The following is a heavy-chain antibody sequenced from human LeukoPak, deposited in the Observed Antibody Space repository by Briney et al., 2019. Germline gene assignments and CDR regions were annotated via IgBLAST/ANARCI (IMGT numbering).Heavy chain of an antibody. CDR3: ARANDNYYYYYMDV. D-gene: IGHD3-9*01. J-gene: IGHJ6*03. V-gene: IGHV3-30*02. Sequence: GGSLRLSCAASGFTFSSYGMHWVRQAPGKGLEWVAFIRYDGSNKYYADSVKGRFTISRDNSKNTLYLQMNSLRAEDTAVYYCARANDNYYYYYMDVWGKGTTVTIS. CDR2: IRYDGSNK. CDR1: GFTFSSYG.